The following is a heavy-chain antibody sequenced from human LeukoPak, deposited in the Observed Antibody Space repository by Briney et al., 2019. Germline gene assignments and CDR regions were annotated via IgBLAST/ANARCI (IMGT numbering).Heavy chain of an antibody. CDR1: GYTFTGYN. D-gene: IGHD3-10*01. J-gene: IGHJ6*03. V-gene: IGHV1-2*02. Sequence: ASVKVSCKASGYTFTGYNMHWVRQAPGQGLEWMGWISPNSGGTNYAQKFQGRVTMTRDTSISTAYMELSRLRSDDTAVYYCASPDYYGSGSPYYMDVWGKGTTVTVSS. CDR3: ASPDYYGSGSPYYMDV. CDR2: ISPNSGGT.